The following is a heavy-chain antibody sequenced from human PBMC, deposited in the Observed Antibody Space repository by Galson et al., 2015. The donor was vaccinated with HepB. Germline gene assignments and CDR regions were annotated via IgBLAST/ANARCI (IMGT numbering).Heavy chain of an antibody. CDR3: ARYKGWIAVAGTRSDSCWYFDL. CDR1: GDSVSSNSAA. CDR2: TYYRSKWYN. V-gene: IGHV6-1*01. J-gene: IGHJ2*01. D-gene: IGHD6-19*01. Sequence: CAISGDSVSSNSAAWNWIRQSPSRGLEWLGRTYYRSKWYNDYAVSVKSRITINPDTSKNQFSLQLNSVTPEDTAVYYCARYKGWIAVAGTRSDSCWYFDLWGRGTLVTVSS.